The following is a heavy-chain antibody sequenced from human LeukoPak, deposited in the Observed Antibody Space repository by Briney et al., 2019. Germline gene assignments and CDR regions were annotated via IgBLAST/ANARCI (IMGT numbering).Heavy chain of an antibody. CDR2: IYYSGST. D-gene: IGHD6-19*01. CDR3: ARVTPKISSGWSQYFQH. J-gene: IGHJ1*01. V-gene: IGHV4-59*12. CDR1: GGSISSYY. Sequence: PSETLSLTCTVSGGSISSYYWSWIRQPPGKGLEWIGYIYYSGSTNYNPSLKSRVTISVDTSKNQFSLKLSSVTAADTAVYYCARVTPKISSGWSQYFQHWGQGTLVTVSS.